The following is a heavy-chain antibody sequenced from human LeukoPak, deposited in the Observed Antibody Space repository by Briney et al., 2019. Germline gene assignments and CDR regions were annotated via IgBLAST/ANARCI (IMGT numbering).Heavy chain of an antibody. D-gene: IGHD2-15*01. Sequence: SETLSLTCTVSGYSISSGYYWGWIRQPPGKGLEWIGSIYHSGSTYYNPSLKSRVTISVDTSKNQFSLKLSSVTAADTAVYYCARGYCSGGSCYSAVYYYYYMDVWGKGTTVTVSS. J-gene: IGHJ6*03. CDR2: IYHSGST. CDR3: ARGYCSGGSCYSAVYYYYYMDV. CDR1: GYSISSGYY. V-gene: IGHV4-38-2*02.